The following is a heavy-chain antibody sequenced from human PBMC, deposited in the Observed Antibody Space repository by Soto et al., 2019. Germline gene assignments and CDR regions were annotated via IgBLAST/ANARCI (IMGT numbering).Heavy chain of an antibody. CDR1: GFTFSSYA. Sequence: PGGSLRLSCAASGFTFSSYAMSWVRQAPGKGLEWVSAISGSGGSTYYADSVKGRFTISRDNSKNTLYLQMNSLRAEDTAVYYCAKDSFSGYDFGGDYYYGMDVWGQGTTVTVSS. D-gene: IGHD5-12*01. J-gene: IGHJ6*02. V-gene: IGHV3-23*01. CDR3: AKDSFSGYDFGGDYYYGMDV. CDR2: ISGSGGST.